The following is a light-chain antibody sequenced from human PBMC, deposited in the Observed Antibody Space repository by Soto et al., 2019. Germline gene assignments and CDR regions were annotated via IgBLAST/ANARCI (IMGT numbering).Light chain of an antibody. V-gene: IGLV1-40*01. J-gene: IGLJ1*01. CDR3: QSYDSSLRV. CDR1: SSSIGAGYD. CDR2: ANN. Sequence: QLVLTQPPSVSGAPGQRVTISCTGSSSSIGAGYDVHWYQQVPGTAPKLLIYANNNRPSGVPDRFSGSKSGASASLAITGLQAEDEADYYCQSYDSSLRVFGTGTKVTVL.